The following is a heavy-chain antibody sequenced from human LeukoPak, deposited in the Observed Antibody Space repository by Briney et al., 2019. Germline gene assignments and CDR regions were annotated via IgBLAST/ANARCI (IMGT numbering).Heavy chain of an antibody. D-gene: IGHD3-10*01. CDR1: GGSISSYY. CDR2: IYYSGST. CDR3: ARRGLGGYYGSGSYSYYFDY. Sequence: SETLSLTCTVSGGSISSYYWSWIRQPPGKGLEWIGYIYYSGSTNYNPSLKSRVTISVDTSKNQFSLKLSSVTAADTAVYYCARRGLGGYYGSGSYSYYFDYWGQGTLVTVSS. J-gene: IGHJ4*02. V-gene: IGHV4-59*01.